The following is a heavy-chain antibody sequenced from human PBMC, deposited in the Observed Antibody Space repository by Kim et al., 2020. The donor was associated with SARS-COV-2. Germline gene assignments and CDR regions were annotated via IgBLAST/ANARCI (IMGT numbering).Heavy chain of an antibody. CDR3: ARVPYYDILTGWSAFDI. J-gene: IGHJ3*02. V-gene: IGHV4-59*01. Sequence: LKSRVTISVDTSKNQFSLKLSSVTAADTAVYYCARVPYYDILTGWSAFDIWGQGTMVTVSS. D-gene: IGHD3-9*01.